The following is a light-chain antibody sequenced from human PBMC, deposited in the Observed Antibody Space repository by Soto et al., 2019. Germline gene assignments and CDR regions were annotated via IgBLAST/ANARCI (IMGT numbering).Light chain of an antibody. V-gene: IGKV1-27*01. CDR2: AAS. CDR1: QGISNY. CDR3: QKYNSDPTWT. Sequence: DIQMTQSPSSLSASVGDRVTITCRASQGISNYLAWYQQKPGKVPKLLIYAASTLQSGVPSRFSGSGSGTDFTLTISSLQPEDVATYYCQKYNSDPTWTVGQGTKVDIK. J-gene: IGKJ1*01.